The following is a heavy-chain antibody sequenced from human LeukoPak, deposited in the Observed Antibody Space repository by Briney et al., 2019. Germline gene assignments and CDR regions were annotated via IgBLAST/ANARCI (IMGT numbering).Heavy chain of an antibody. Sequence: SETLPLTRTVSGGSISSGNHYWGWIRQPPGKGLEWIGSIYYSGSTYYNPSLKSRVTISVDTSKNQFSLKLSSVTAADTAVYYCARHRGYYGSGSKVDYWGQGTLVTVSS. CDR2: IYYSGST. J-gene: IGHJ4*02. D-gene: IGHD3-10*01. CDR3: ARHRGYYGSGSKVDY. CDR1: GGSISSGNHY. V-gene: IGHV4-39*01.